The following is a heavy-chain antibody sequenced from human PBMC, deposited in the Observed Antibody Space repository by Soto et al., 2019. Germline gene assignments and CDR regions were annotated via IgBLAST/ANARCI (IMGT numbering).Heavy chain of an antibody. D-gene: IGHD2-2*02. V-gene: IGHV1-3*01. CDR1: GYTFTSYA. J-gene: IGHJ6*02. CDR2: INAGNGKT. CDR3: AGERGYTDV. Sequence: QVQLVQSGAEVKKPGASVKVSCKASGYTFTSYAMHWVRQAPGQRLEWLGWINAGNGKTNSSQKFQGRVTITRDTSACTACMELSSLRSEHTAVYYCAGERGYTDVWGQGTTVTVSS.